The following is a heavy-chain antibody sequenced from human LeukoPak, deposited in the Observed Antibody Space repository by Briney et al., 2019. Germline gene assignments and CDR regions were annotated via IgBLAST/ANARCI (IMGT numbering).Heavy chain of an antibody. CDR2: IYYSGST. V-gene: IGHV4-59*08. Sequence: SETLSLTCTVSGGSINSYYWSWIPQPPGKGLEWIGYIYYSGSTNYNPSLKSRVTISVDTSNNKFSLKLTSLTAADTAVYYCVRHLSAGRPAFDIWGQGTMVTVSS. J-gene: IGHJ3*02. CDR3: VRHLSAGRPAFDI. CDR1: GGSINSYY. D-gene: IGHD2-15*01.